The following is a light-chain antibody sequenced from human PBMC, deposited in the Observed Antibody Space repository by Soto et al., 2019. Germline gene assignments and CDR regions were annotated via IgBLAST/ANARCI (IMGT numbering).Light chain of an antibody. CDR3: IQQNCGPLV. Sequence: DIHVDGYNANLAVSRSKRIKSTCLESQGISNFVAWYQQIAGKVPKLLIHSASTLQSGVPSRFSGSVSGPDCTLEISRLQRQDGATDFCIQQNCGPLVFGGGTKVDIK. CDR1: QGISNF. J-gene: IGKJ4*01. V-gene: IGKV1-27*01. CDR2: SAS.